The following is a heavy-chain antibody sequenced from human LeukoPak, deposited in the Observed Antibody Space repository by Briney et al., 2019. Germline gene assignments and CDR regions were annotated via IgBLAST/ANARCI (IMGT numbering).Heavy chain of an antibody. V-gene: IGHV3-21*01. CDR2: ISSSSSYI. CDR1: GFTFSSYS. D-gene: IGHD3-10*01. CDR3: ARGTLYGSGSYLDY. Sequence: GGSLRLSCAASGFTFSSYSMNWVRQAPGKGREWVSSISSSSSYIYYADSVKGRFTISRDNAKNSLYLQMNSLRAEDTAVYYCARGTLYGSGSYLDYWGQGTLVTVSS. J-gene: IGHJ4*02.